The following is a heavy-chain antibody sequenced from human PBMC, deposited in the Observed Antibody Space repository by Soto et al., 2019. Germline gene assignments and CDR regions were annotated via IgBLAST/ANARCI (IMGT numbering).Heavy chain of an antibody. J-gene: IGHJ3*02. CDR3: ARDALWFGELGAFDI. CDR1: GYTFTSYG. V-gene: IGHV1-18*01. Sequence: QVQLVQSGAEVKKPGASVKVSCKASGYTFTSYGISWVRQAPGQGLEWMGWISAYNGNTNYAQKLQGRVTMTTDTSPSTDYMELRGLRSDDTAVYYCARDALWFGELGAFDIWGQGTMVPVSS. CDR2: ISAYNGNT. D-gene: IGHD3-10*01.